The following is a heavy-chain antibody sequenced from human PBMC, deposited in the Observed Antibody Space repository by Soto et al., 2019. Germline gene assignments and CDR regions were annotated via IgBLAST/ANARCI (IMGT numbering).Heavy chain of an antibody. Sequence: SETLSLTCTVSGGSISSGDYYWSWIRQPPGKGLEWIGYIYYSGSTYYNPSLKSRVTISVDTSKNQFSLKLSSVTAADTAVYYCARVGPYYDFWSGLPNYYYGMDVWRQVTTVT. CDR1: GGSISSGDYY. V-gene: IGHV4-30-4*01. CDR2: IYYSGST. J-gene: IGHJ6*02. CDR3: ARVGPYYDFWSGLPNYYYGMDV. D-gene: IGHD3-3*01.